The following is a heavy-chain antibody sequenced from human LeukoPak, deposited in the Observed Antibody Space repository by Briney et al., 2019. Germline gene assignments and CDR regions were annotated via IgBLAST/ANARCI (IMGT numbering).Heavy chain of an antibody. J-gene: IGHJ4*02. CDR1: GFTFDDYA. D-gene: IGHD3-10*01. Sequence: GGSLRLSCAASGFTFDDYAMHWVRQAPGKGLEWVSGISWNSGSIGYADSVKGRFTISRDNAKNSLYLQMNSLRAEDTALYYCAKVGMEGVYYGSGSYLDYWGQGTLVTVSS. V-gene: IGHV3-9*01. CDR3: AKVGMEGVYYGSGSYLDY. CDR2: ISWNSGSI.